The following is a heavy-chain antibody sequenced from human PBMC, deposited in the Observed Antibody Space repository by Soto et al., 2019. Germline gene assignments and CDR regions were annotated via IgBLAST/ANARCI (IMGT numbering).Heavy chain of an antibody. J-gene: IGHJ3*02. CDR3: ARAPYRGANSRGAFDI. V-gene: IGHV4-30-4*01. D-gene: IGHD7-27*01. CDR1: GGSIGSGDYY. Sequence: QVQLQESGPGLVKPSQTLSLTCTVSGGSIGSGDYYWSWIRQPPGKGLEWIGYIYYSGSTYYNPSLKSRPTISVDTSKNQFSLKLTSVTAADTALYYCARAPYRGANSRGAFDIWGQGTMVHVSS. CDR2: IYYSGST.